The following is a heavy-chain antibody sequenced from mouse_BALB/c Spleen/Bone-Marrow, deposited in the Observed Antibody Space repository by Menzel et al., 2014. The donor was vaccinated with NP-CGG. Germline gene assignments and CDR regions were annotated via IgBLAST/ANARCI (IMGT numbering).Heavy chain of an antibody. CDR2: IDPANGNT. CDR1: GFNIKDTY. J-gene: IGHJ3*01. Sequence: EVQLQESGAELVKPGASVKLSCTASGFNIKDTYMHWVKQRPEQGLEWIGRIDPANGNTKYDPKFQGKATITADTSSNTTYLQLSSLTSHHTPVYYCARYIYISIQFSYWRQGTLVTLSS. D-gene: IGHD2-10*02. CDR3: ARYIYISIQFSY. V-gene: IGHV14-3*02.